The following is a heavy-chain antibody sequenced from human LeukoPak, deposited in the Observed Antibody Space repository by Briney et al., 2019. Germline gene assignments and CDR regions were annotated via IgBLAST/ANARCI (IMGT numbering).Heavy chain of an antibody. CDR3: ARANDTTVTNYYYYYGMDV. CDR1: GFTFSSYE. CDR2: ISSSGSTI. Sequence: PGGSLRLSCAASGFTFSSYEMNWVRQAPGKGLEWVSYISSSGSTIYYADSVKGRFTISRDNAKNSLYLQMNSLRAEDTAVYYCARANDTTVTNYYYYYGMDVWGQGTTVTVSS. D-gene: IGHD4-11*01. V-gene: IGHV3-48*03. J-gene: IGHJ6*02.